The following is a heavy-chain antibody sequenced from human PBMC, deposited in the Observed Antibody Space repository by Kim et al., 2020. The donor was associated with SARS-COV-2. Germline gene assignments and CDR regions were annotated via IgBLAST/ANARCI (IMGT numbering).Heavy chain of an antibody. D-gene: IGHD6-13*01. CDR2: ISLNSGSI. V-gene: IGHV3-9*01. J-gene: IGHJ5*02. Sequence: GGSLRLSCAASGFTFDDYAMHWVRQAPGKGLEWVSGISLNSGSIGYADSVKGRFTISRDNAKNSLYLQMNSLRAEDTALYYCAKDMGAAAGLGTVDPWGQGTLVTVSS. CDR1: GFTFDDYA. CDR3: AKDMGAAAGLGTVDP.